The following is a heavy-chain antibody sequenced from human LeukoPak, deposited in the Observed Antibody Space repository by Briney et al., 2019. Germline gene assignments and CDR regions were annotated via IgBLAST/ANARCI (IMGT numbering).Heavy chain of an antibody. CDR2: INPNSGGT. CDR1: GYTFTGYY. Sequence: GASVKVSCKASGYTFTGYYMHWVRQAPGQGLEWMGLINPNSGGTNYAQKFQGRVTMTRDTSISTAYIELSRLRSDDTAVYYCARGILYYYDSSGYYGVDYWGQGTLVTVSS. J-gene: IGHJ4*02. D-gene: IGHD3-22*01. V-gene: IGHV1-2*06. CDR3: ARGILYYYDSSGYYGVDY.